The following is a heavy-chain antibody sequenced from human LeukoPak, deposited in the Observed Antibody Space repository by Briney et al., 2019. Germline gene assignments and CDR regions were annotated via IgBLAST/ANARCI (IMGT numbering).Heavy chain of an antibody. D-gene: IGHD3-16*01. CDR3: ARARGDSPRIYYYMDV. Sequence: PSQTLSLTCSVSGDSISIGDYRWSWIRQSPGKGLKWIGYIYYIGTAYYNPSLRSRVALSADTSKNQFSLRLNSVTVADSAVYFCARARGDSPRIYYYMDVWGKGTTVTVSS. V-gene: IGHV4-30-4*01. CDR1: GDSISIGDYR. J-gene: IGHJ6*03. CDR2: IYYIGTA.